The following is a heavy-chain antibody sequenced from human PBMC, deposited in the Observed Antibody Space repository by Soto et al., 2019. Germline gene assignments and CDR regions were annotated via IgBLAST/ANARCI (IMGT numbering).Heavy chain of an antibody. V-gene: IGHV1-46*03. CDR1: GNTFSNYY. Sequence: QVQLVQSGAEVKKPGASVKVSCKTSGNTFSNYYIHWVRQAPGQGLEWMGTINPSGGHTTYAQKFLGRVTMTRDTSTGTLYMELTSLRSEDTAVYYCARGGHVVVVTAAFDYWGQGTLVTVSS. D-gene: IGHD2-21*02. J-gene: IGHJ4*02. CDR2: INPSGGHT. CDR3: ARGGHVVVVTAAFDY.